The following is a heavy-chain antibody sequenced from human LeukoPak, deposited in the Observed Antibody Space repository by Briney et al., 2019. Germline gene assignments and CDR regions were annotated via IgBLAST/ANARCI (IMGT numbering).Heavy chain of an antibody. CDR2: ISYDGSNK. CDR3: AKVGSSWTSGGMDA. J-gene: IGHJ6*02. Sequence: GGSLRLSCAASRFTFSSYGVHWVRQAPGKGLDWVAVISYDGSNKYYADSVKGRSTISRDNSKNMLYLEMNSLRGEDTAVYYCAKVGSSWTSGGMDAWGQGTTVIVSS. CDR1: RFTFSSYG. V-gene: IGHV3-30*18. D-gene: IGHD6-13*01.